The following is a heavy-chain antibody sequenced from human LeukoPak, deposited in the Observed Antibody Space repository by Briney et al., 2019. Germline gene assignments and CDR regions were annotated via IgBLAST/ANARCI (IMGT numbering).Heavy chain of an antibody. Sequence: SETLSLTCTVSGGSTSSYYWSWIRQPPGRGLEWIGQIYYSGRTDYNPSLKSRVTISVDTSKNQFSLKLSSVTAADTAVHYCARHSTRGLQLKSWGQGTLVTVSS. CDR1: GGSTSSYY. CDR3: ARHSTRGLQLKS. CDR2: IYYSGRT. D-gene: IGHD5-24*01. J-gene: IGHJ5*02. V-gene: IGHV4-59*08.